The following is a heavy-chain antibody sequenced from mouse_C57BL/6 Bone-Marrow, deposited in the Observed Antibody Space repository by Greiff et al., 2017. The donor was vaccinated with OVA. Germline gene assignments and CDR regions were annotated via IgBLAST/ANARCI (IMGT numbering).Heavy chain of an antibody. V-gene: IGHV1-15*01. CDR2: IDPETGGT. CDR3: IRWRIRWLLRWYFDV. D-gene: IGHD2-3*01. Sequence: QVQLQQSGAELVRPGASVTLSCKASGYTFTDYEMHWVKQTPVHGLEWIGAIDPETGGTAYNQKFKGKAILTADKSSSQAYMELRSLTSEASAVYYCIRWRIRWLLRWYFDVWGTGTTVTVAS. CDR1: GYTFTDYE. J-gene: IGHJ1*03.